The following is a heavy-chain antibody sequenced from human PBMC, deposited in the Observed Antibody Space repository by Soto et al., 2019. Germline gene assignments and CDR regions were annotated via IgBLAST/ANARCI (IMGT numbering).Heavy chain of an antibody. Sequence: DVQLVESGGGVVQPGGSLRLSCAASGLSFNIYWMHWVRQVPGKGLVWLARINSDGSHTIYVDSVKGRFTISRDNAKNTVFLQMDSLRDEDTGVYYCAGGIAGLDVWGQGTTVTVSS. CDR1: GLSFNIYW. J-gene: IGHJ6*02. CDR2: INSDGSHT. CDR3: AGGIAGLDV. V-gene: IGHV3-74*01. D-gene: IGHD2-21*01.